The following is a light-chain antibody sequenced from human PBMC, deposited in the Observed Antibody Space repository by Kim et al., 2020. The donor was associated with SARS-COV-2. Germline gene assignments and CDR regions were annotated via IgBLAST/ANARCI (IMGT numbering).Light chain of an antibody. CDR1: SLRSYY. CDR2: GKN. Sequence: VAFGQTVRITCQGDSLRSYYASWYQQKPGQAPVLVIYGKNNRPSGIPDRFSGSSSGNTASLTITGAQAEDEADYYCNSRDSSGNHVFGGGTQLTVL. CDR3: NSRDSSGNHV. V-gene: IGLV3-19*01. J-gene: IGLJ3*02.